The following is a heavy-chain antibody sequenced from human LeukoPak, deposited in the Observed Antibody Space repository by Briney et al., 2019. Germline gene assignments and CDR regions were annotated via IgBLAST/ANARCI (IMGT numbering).Heavy chain of an antibody. J-gene: IGHJ4*02. V-gene: IGHV4-34*01. CDR1: GGSFSGYY. D-gene: IGHD5-18*01. CDR2: INHSGST. CDR3: AIRRGYSYDYYFDY. Sequence: SETLSLTCAVYGGSFSGYYWSWIRQPPGKGLEWIGEINHSGSTNYNPSLKSRVTISVDTSKNQFSLKLSSVTAADTAVYYCAIRRGYSYDYYFDYWGQGTLVTVSS.